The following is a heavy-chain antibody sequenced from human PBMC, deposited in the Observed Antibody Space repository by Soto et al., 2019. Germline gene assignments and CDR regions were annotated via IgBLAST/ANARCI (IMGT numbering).Heavy chain of an antibody. J-gene: IGHJ4*02. CDR1: GYSFTSYW. CDR3: ARRRFLEWLLEFDY. D-gene: IGHD3-3*01. CDR2: IYPGDSDT. Sequence: PGXSRKISGKSSGYSFTSYWIGWVRQMPGKGLEWMGIIYPGDSDTRYSPSFQGQVTISADKSISTAYLQWSSLKASDTAMYYCARRRFLEWLLEFDYWGQGTLVTVSS. V-gene: IGHV5-51*01.